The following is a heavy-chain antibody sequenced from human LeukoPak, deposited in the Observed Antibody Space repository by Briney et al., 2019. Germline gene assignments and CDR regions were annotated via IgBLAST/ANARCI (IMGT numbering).Heavy chain of an antibody. V-gene: IGHV1-46*01. CDR2: INPSGGST. CDR1: EYIFTSYY. Sequence: ASVKDSCKASEYIFTSYYLHWVRQAPGQGLEWMGIINPSGGSTIYAPKFQGRVTMTRDTSTSTVYMELSRLTSDDTAVYYCARAPTTTSVWGQGTLVTVPS. D-gene: IGHD4-17*01. J-gene: IGHJ4*02. CDR3: ARAPTTTSV.